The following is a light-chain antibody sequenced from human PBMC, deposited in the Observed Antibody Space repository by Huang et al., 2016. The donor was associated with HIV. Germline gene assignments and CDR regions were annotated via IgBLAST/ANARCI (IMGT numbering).Light chain of an antibody. CDR2: AAS. Sequence: DIQMTQSPSSLSASLGDRVTITCRASQSISNYLNWYQQKPGKAPKLLIYAASSLQSGVPSRFSGSGSGTDFTLTISSLQREDFATYFCQQSYSTPWTFGQGTKVEIK. V-gene: IGKV1-39*01. CDR3: QQSYSTPWT. CDR1: QSISNY. J-gene: IGKJ1*01.